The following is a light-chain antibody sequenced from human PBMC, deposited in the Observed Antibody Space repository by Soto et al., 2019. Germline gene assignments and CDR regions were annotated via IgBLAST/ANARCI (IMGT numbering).Light chain of an antibody. CDR1: QGISSY. V-gene: IGKV1-8*01. J-gene: IGKJ1*01. CDR3: QQYYSYPRT. Sequence: AIRMTQSPSSLSASTGDRVTITCLASQGISSYLAWYQQKPGKAPKLLIYAASTLQSGVPSRFSGSGSGTDFPLTISCLQSEDFETYYCQQYYSYPRTFGQGTKVDIK. CDR2: AAS.